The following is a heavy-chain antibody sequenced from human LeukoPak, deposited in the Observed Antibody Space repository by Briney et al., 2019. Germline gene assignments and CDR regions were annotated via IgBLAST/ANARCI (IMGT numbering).Heavy chain of an antibody. Sequence: SETPSLTCTVSGGSISSGDYYWSWIRQPPGKGLEWIGYIYYSGSTHYNPSLKSRVTISVDTSKNQFSLKLSSVTAADTAVYYCARGGVWLREVDYWGQGTLVTVSS. J-gene: IGHJ4*02. CDR3: ARGGVWLREVDY. V-gene: IGHV4-30-4*01. D-gene: IGHD5-18*01. CDR1: GGSISSGDYY. CDR2: IYYSGST.